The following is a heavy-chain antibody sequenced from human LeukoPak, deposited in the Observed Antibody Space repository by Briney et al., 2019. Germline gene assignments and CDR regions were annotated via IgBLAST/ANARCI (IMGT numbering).Heavy chain of an antibody. CDR3: ARDSGTTGEVKFDP. Sequence: PSETLSLTCTVSGGSISSYYWSWIRQPAGKGLEWIGRIYNSGSTTYNPSLKSRVTMSVDTSKNQFSLKLSSVTAADTAVYYCARDSGTTGEVKFDPGAQGTLVTVP. CDR2: IYNSGST. CDR1: GGSISSYY. V-gene: IGHV4-4*07. D-gene: IGHD3-10*01. J-gene: IGHJ5*02.